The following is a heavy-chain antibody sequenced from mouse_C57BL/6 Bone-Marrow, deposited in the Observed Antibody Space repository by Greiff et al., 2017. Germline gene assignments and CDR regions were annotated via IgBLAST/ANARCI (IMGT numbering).Heavy chain of an antibody. Sequence: QVQLQQSGAELVKPGASVKISCKASGYAFSSYWMNWVKQRPGKGLEWIGQIYPGDGDTNYNGKFKGKATLTADKSSSTAYMQLSSLTSEDSAVYFCARRRYYGSSCGFAYWGQGTLVTVSA. CDR1: GYAFSSYW. CDR3: ARRRYYGSSCGFAY. V-gene: IGHV1-80*01. CDR2: IYPGDGDT. J-gene: IGHJ3*01. D-gene: IGHD1-1*01.